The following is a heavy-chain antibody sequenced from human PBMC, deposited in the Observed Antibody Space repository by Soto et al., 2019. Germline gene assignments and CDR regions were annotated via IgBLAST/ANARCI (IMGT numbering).Heavy chain of an antibody. CDR2: IYYSGST. CDR1: GGSISSSSYY. V-gene: IGHV4-39*01. J-gene: IGHJ4*02. Sequence: QLQLQESGPGLVKPSETLSLTCTVSGGSISSSSYYWGWIRQPPGKGLEWIGSIYYSGSTYYNPSLKSRVTISVDTSKNQFSLKLSSVTAADTAVYYCARQTTYYVFWSGYPLFDYWGQGTLVTVSS. CDR3: ARQTTYYVFWSGYPLFDY. D-gene: IGHD3-3*01.